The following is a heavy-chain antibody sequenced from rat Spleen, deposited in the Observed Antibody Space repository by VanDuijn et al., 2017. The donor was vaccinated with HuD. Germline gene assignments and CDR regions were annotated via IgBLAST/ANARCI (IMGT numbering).Heavy chain of an antibody. CDR2: ISPSGGST. CDR3: TLGSHYFDVTYYYEY. D-gene: IGHD1-12*01. V-gene: IGHV5-19*01. CDR1: GFTFSNYG. J-gene: IGHJ2*01. Sequence: EVQLVESGGGSVQPGRSLKLSCAASGFTFSNYGMHWIRQAPTKGLEWVASISPSGGSTYYRYSVKGRFTISRDNAKSSLYLHMDSLRSEDTANYFCTLGSHYFDVTYYYEYWGQGVMVTVSS.